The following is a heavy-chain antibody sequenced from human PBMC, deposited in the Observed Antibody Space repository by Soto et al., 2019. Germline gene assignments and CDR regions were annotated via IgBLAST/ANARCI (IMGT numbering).Heavy chain of an antibody. CDR3: ARESHDILTGPPWVWYFDL. CDR1: GGSFSGYY. D-gene: IGHD3-9*01. J-gene: IGHJ2*01. V-gene: IGHV4-34*01. Sequence: QVQLQQWGAGPLRPLETLSLTCGVSGGSFSGYYWAWIRQSPGKGLEGIGEINDRGSINYNPSLKSRVSISVDTSKNHYSLHLRSVTAAGTAVYYCARESHDILTGPPWVWYFDLWGRGTLVTVSS. CDR2: INDRGSI.